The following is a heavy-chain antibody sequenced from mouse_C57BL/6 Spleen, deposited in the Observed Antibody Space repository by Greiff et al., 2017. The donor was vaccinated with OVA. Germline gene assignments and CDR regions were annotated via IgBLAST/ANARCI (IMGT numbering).Heavy chain of an antibody. V-gene: IGHV1-42*01. Sequence: EVKLMESGPELVKPGASVKISCKASGYSFTGYYMNWVKQSPEKSLEWIGEINPSTGGTTYNQKFKAKATLTVDKSSSTAYMQLKSLTSEDSAVYYCARFYYDSIDYWGQGTTLTVSS. CDR1: GYSFTGYY. D-gene: IGHD2-4*01. CDR2: INPSTGGT. CDR3: ARFYYDSIDY. J-gene: IGHJ2*01.